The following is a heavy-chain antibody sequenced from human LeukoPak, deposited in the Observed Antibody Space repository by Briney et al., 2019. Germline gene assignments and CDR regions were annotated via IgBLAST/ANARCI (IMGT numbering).Heavy chain of an antibody. V-gene: IGHV3-33*06. Sequence: GKSLRLSCAASGFMFSRSDIHWVRQAPGKGLEWVAVIWHDRSDTYGSNKYYADSVKGRFTISRDNSKNTVYLQMNSLRAEDTAVYYCAKDAPDETYCGGGCPRAFDIWGQGTMVTVSS. CDR2: IWHDRSDTYGSNK. CDR3: AKDAPDETYCGGGCPRAFDI. J-gene: IGHJ3*02. D-gene: IGHD2-21*02. CDR1: GFMFSRSD.